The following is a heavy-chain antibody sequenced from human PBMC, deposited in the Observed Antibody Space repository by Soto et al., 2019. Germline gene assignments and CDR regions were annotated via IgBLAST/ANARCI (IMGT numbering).Heavy chain of an antibody. Sequence: QVQLVESGGGLVKPGGSLRLSCAVSGFTFSDYYMTWIRQAPGKGLEWVSYISSSTSHTNYAGSVKGRFTISRDNAKNSLFLQMNSLRAEDTAVYYCARGRGAAADSFDFWGQRTLVTVYS. V-gene: IGHV3-11*05. CDR2: ISSSTSHT. CDR1: GFTFSDYY. CDR3: ARGRGAAADSFDF. D-gene: IGHD6-13*01. J-gene: IGHJ4*02.